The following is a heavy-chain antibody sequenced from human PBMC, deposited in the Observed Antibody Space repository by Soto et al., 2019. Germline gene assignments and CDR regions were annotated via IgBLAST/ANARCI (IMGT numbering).Heavy chain of an antibody. Sequence: IDSADCSCAVCRSPKRGLAWIGEVYHSGSTNYNPSLKSRVTISVDKSKNQFSLELSSVTAADTAVYYCARNNYYDSSGYFNLSLHQYKGKHVWGTTTT. CDR2: VYHSGST. J-gene: IGHJ6*04. CDR3: ARNNYYDSSGYFNLSLHQYKGKHV. CDR1: IDSADC. V-gene: IGHV4-4*02. D-gene: IGHD3-22*01.